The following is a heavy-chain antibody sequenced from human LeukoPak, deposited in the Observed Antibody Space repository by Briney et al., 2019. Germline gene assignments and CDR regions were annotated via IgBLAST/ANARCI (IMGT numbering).Heavy chain of an antibody. Sequence: PSETLSLTCTVSGYSISSGYYWGWIRQPPGKGLEWIGSIYHSGSTYYNPSLKSRVTISVDTSKNQFSLKLSSVTAADTAVYYCARVDCGGDCLFDYWGQGTLVTVSS. CDR2: IYHSGST. D-gene: IGHD2-21*02. CDR3: ARVDCGGDCLFDY. J-gene: IGHJ4*02. V-gene: IGHV4-38-2*02. CDR1: GYSISSGYY.